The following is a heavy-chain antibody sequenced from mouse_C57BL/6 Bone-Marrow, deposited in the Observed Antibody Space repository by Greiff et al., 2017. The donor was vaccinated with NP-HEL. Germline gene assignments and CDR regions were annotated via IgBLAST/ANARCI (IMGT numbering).Heavy chain of an antibody. V-gene: IGHV1-31*01. Sequence: VHVKQSGPELVKPGASVKISCKASGYSFTGYYMHWVKQSPGNILDWIGYIYPYNGVSSYNQKFKGKATLTVDKSSSTAYMELRSLTSEDSAVYYCARWGVLYWYFDVWGTGTTVTVSS. D-gene: IGHD1-1*01. J-gene: IGHJ1*03. CDR2: IYPYNGVS. CDR3: ARWGVLYWYFDV. CDR1: GYSFTGYY.